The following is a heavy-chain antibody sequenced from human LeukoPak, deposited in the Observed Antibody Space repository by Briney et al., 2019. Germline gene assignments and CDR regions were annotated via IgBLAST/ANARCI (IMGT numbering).Heavy chain of an antibody. CDR1: VYTFTGYY. CDR3: ARDRGAYSDF. V-gene: IGHV1-2*02. D-gene: IGHD4-11*01. CDR2: INPNSGDT. J-gene: IGHJ4*02. Sequence: ASVKVSCKASVYTFTGYYIHWLRQAPGQGLEWMGWINPNSGDTKLAQRFQGRVTLTRDTSITTAYMELSRLTPDDTAIYYCARDRGAYSDFWGQGTLVTVSS.